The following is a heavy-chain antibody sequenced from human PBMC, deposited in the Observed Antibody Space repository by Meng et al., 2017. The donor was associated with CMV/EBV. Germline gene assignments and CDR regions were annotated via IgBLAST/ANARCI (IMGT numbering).Heavy chain of an antibody. CDR2: VYFLGNT. V-gene: IGHV4-39*07. J-gene: IGHJ5*02. Sequence: VSGDSVSNSDYYWVWIRQSPRKGLEWIGSVYFLGNTYKNPFLKSRLTISIDTSKNQFSLRLTSLTAADTAMYFCARGGESGNWFDPWGQGTLVTVSS. D-gene: IGHD3-3*01. CDR3: ARGGESGNWFDP. CDR1: GDSVSNSDYY.